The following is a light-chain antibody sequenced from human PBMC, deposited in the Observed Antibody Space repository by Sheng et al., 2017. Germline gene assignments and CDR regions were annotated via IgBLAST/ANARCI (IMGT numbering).Light chain of an antibody. V-gene: IGKV1-5*03. CDR3: QWYNHYSGT. CDR2: KAS. J-gene: IGKJ1*01. Sequence: DIQMTQSPSTLSASIRDRVTITCRASESIYSWLAWYQQKPGKAPKLLIYKASILEDGVPSRFSGSGSGTEFTLTINSLQPDDSATYYCQWYNHYSGTFGQGTKVEIK. CDR1: ESIYSW.